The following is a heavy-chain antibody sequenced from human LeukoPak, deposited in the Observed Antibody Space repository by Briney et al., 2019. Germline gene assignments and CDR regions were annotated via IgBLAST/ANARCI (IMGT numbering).Heavy chain of an antibody. CDR1: GFTFSSYW. Sequence: GGSLRLSCAASGFTFSSYWMSWVRQAPGKGLEWVANIKQDGSEKYYVDSVKGRFTISRDNAKNSLYLQMNSLRAEDTAVYYCARIAVAGTSSYYYYYGMDVWGQGTTVTVSS. V-gene: IGHV3-7*01. D-gene: IGHD6-19*01. CDR3: ARIAVAGTSSYYYYYGMDV. J-gene: IGHJ6*02. CDR2: IKQDGSEK.